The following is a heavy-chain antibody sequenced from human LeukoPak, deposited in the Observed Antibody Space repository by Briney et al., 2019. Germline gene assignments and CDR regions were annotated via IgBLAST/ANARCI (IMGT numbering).Heavy chain of an antibody. CDR2: FDPEDGET. CDR3: ATVRSRGIQLWLPPGAFDI. V-gene: IGHV1-24*01. CDR1: GYTLTELS. Sequence: ASVKVSCKVSGYTLTELSMHWVRQSPGKGLEWMGGFDPEDGETIYAQKFQGRVTMTEDTSTDTAYMELSSLRSEDTAVYYCATVRSRGIQLWLPPGAFDIWGQGTMVTVSS. D-gene: IGHD5-18*01. J-gene: IGHJ3*02.